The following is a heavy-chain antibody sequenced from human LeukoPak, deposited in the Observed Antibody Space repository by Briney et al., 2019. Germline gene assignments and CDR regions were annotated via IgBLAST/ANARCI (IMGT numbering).Heavy chain of an antibody. Sequence: ASVKVSCKASGYTFTGYYMHWVRQAPGQGLEWMGWINPNSGGTNYAQKFQGRVTMTRDTSISTAYMELSRLRSDGTAVYYCARDAYSGYDDPDNCYYYYYMDVWGKGTTVTVSS. J-gene: IGHJ6*03. D-gene: IGHD5-12*01. CDR3: ARDAYSGYDDPDNCYYYYYMDV. V-gene: IGHV1-2*02. CDR1: GYTFTGYY. CDR2: INPNSGGT.